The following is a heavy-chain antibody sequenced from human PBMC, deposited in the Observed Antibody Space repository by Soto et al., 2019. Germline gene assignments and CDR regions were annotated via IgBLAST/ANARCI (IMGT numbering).Heavy chain of an antibody. J-gene: IGHJ4*01. Sequence: PSETLSLSCTVSGGSISSSIYYGGWIRQPPGKGLEWIGSIFYSGNTYSNPSLKSRVTISVDTFNNQLSLKLRSVTAADTAVYYCARHDGFSSGWIFEYWGHGTLVTVSS. D-gene: IGHD6-19*01. CDR1: GGSISSSIYY. V-gene: IGHV4-39*01. CDR2: IFYSGNT. CDR3: ARHDGFSSGWIFEY.